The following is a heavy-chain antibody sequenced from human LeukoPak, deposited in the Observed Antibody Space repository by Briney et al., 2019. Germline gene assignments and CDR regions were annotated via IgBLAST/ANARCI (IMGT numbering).Heavy chain of an antibody. Sequence: GASVTVSCKASGYTFTAYSMHWVRQAPGQGLEGLGWIKPNSGDTNYAQKFQGRVTMTRDTSISAAYMELSRLRSDDTAVYYCASTLGYCTSSSCPDIDYWGQGTLVTVSS. D-gene: IGHD2-2*01. CDR2: IKPNSGDT. CDR3: ASTLGYCTSSSCPDIDY. CDR1: GYTFTAYS. V-gene: IGHV1-2*02. J-gene: IGHJ4*02.